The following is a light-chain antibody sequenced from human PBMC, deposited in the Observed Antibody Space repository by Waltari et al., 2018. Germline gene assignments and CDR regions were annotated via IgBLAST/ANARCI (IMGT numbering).Light chain of an antibody. Sequence: QSALTQPASVSGSPGQSITISCTGTSSDVGGYNYVSWYQQHPGKAPKVMIYDGSNRPSGVSNRFSGSKSGNTASLTISGLQAEDEAEYYCSSHTSNSVVVFGGGTKLTVL. CDR3: SSHTSNSVVV. CDR1: SSDVGGYNY. V-gene: IGLV2-14*03. CDR2: DGS. J-gene: IGLJ2*01.